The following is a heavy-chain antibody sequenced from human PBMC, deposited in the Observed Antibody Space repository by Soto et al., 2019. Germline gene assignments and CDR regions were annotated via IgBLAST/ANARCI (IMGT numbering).Heavy chain of an antibody. CDR3: ARGGCVGGSCYSLAGSFYYDVDA. CDR2: MNSDGSVS. J-gene: IGHJ6*03. D-gene: IGHD2-15*01. Sequence: EVQLVESGGGLVQPGGSLRLSCAASGFTFSNYWMYWVRQAPGKGLEWVSRMNSDGSVSTYADSVKGRLTISRDNVKSTLYLQMDSLRDEDTAVYYGARGGCVGGSCYSLAGSFYYDVDAWGKGTTVTV. V-gene: IGHV3-74*03. CDR1: GFTFSNYW.